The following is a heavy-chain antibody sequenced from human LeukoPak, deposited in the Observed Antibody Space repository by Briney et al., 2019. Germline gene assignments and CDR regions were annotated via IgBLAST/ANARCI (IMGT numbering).Heavy chain of an antibody. Sequence: SQTLSLTCAISGDSVSSNSAAWNWIRQSPSRGLEWLGRTYYRSKWYSDYAVSVKSRITINPDTSKNQFSLQLNSVTPEDTAVYYCARGFRLGIFYYYYGMDVWGQGTTVTVSS. CDR2: TYYRSKWYS. CDR3: ARGFRLGIFYYYYGMDV. CDR1: GDSVSSNSAA. V-gene: IGHV6-1*01. D-gene: IGHD7-27*01. J-gene: IGHJ6*02.